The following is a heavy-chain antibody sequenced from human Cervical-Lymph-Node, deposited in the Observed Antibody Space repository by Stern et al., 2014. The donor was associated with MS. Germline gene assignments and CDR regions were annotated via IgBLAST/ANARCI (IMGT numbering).Heavy chain of an antibody. CDR2: IIPIFGTA. D-gene: IGHD2-2*01. J-gene: IGHJ3*02. Sequence: VQLVESGAEVKKPGSSVKVSCKASGGTFSSYAISWVRQAPGQGLEWMGGIIPIFGTANYAQKFQVRVTITADESTSTAYMELSSLRSEDTAVYYCARSLTWVVPAAHGGRGLRYDAFDIWGQGTMVTVSS. CDR1: GGTFSSYA. CDR3: ARSLTWVVPAAHGGRGLRYDAFDI. V-gene: IGHV1-69*01.